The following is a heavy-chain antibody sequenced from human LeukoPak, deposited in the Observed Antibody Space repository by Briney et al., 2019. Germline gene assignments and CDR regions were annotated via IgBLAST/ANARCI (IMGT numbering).Heavy chain of an antibody. Sequence: PSETLSLTCTVSGGSISSGGYYWSWIRQHPGKGLEWIGYIYYSGSTYYNPSLKSRVTISVDTSKNQFSLKLSSVTAADTAVYYCARDGYHGSSPPHYGMDVWGQGTTVTVSS. D-gene: IGHD3-10*01. J-gene: IGHJ6*02. CDR2: IYYSGST. CDR3: ARDGYHGSSPPHYGMDV. V-gene: IGHV4-31*03. CDR1: GGSISSGGYY.